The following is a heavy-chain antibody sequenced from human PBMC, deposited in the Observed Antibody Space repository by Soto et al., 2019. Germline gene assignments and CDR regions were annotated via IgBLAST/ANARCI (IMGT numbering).Heavy chain of an antibody. V-gene: IGHV4-61*01. Sequence: QVQLQESGPGLVKPSETLSLTCSVSDGSVNTGNYYWSWIRQPPGKGLEWIGHIYYIGTTNYNPPLKSRFTISVDTSKNQFSLKVTAVTAADTAVYFCAREEKQLSRYGGDFDYWGQGILVTVSS. D-gene: IGHD3-16*01. J-gene: IGHJ4*02. CDR3: AREEKQLSRYGGDFDY. CDR2: IYYIGTT. CDR1: DGSVNTGNYY.